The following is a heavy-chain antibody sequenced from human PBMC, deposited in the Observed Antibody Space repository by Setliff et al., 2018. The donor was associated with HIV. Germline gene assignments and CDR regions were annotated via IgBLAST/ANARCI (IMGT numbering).Heavy chain of an antibody. Sequence: HPGGSLRLSCVASGFTFSNYVMTWVRQAPGKGLEWISGISGSGVNSYYADSVKGRFTISRDNSKNTVYLQMNSLRAEDTAVYYCAKTSNTGYLFCSDYWGQGTLVTVSS. J-gene: IGHJ4*02. V-gene: IGHV3-23*01. CDR1: GFTFSNYV. CDR3: AKTSNTGYLFCSDY. CDR2: ISGSGVNS. D-gene: IGHD3-9*01.